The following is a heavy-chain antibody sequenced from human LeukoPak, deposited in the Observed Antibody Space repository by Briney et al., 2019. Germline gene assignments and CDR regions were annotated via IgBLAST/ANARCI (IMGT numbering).Heavy chain of an antibody. CDR2: IYTSGST. Sequence: SETLSLTCTVSGGSISSYYWSWIRQPAGKGLEWIGRIYTSGSTNYNPSLKSRVTMSVDTSKNQFSLKLSSVTAADTAVYYCARYGIAAADRDDAFDIWGQGTMVTVSS. V-gene: IGHV4-4*07. J-gene: IGHJ3*02. D-gene: IGHD6-13*01. CDR1: GGSISSYY. CDR3: ARYGIAAADRDDAFDI.